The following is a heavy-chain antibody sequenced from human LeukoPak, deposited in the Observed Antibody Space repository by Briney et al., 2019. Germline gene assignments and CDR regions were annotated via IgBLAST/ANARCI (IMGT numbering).Heavy chain of an antibody. CDR3: ARVAQQLVPYYYYYYYMDV. V-gene: IGHV4-4*07. Sequence: PSETLSLTCTVSGGSIRSYYWSSIRQPAGRGLEWIGRIYTSGSTNYNPSLKSRVTMSVDTSKNQFSLKLSSVTATDTAVYYCARVAQQLVPYYYYYYYMDVWGRGTTVTVSS. D-gene: IGHD6-13*01. CDR1: GGSIRSYY. CDR2: IYTSGST. J-gene: IGHJ6*03.